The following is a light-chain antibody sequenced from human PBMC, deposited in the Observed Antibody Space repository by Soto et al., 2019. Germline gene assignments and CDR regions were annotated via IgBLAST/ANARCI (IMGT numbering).Light chain of an antibody. V-gene: IGLV1-40*01. CDR2: GNS. CDR3: QSYDSSLSGVV. J-gene: IGLJ2*01. Sequence: QSVLTQPPSVSGAPGQRVTISCTGRSSNIGAGYDVHWYQQLPGTAPKLLISGNSNRPSGVPDRFSGSKSGTSASLAITGLQAEDEADYYCQSYDSSLSGVVFGGGTKLTVL. CDR1: SSNIGAGYD.